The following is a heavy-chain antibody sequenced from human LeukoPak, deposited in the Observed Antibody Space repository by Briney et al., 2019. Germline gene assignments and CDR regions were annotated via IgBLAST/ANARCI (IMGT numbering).Heavy chain of an antibody. CDR2: IYPGDSDT. V-gene: IGHV5-51*01. J-gene: IGHJ5*02. CDR3: ARQSGSGWYMNWFDP. CDR1: GYSFTSYW. Sequence: GESLKISCKGSGYSFTSYWIGWVRQMPGKGLEWMGIIYPGDSDTRYSPSFQGQVTISADESISTAYLQWSSLKASDTAMYYCARQSGSGWYMNWFDPWGQGTLVTVSS. D-gene: IGHD6-19*01.